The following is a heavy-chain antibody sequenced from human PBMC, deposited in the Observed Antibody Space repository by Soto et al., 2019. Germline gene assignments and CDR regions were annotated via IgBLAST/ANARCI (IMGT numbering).Heavy chain of an antibody. CDR1: GFTFSTFD. Sequence: GGSLRLSCAASGFTFSTFDMTWVRQAPGKGLEWVSLIRGVAGSTHYPDSVKGRFTISKDTSNNVLYLEMNSLGADDTAVYFCVKGAWLDYWGQGNRVTVAS. CDR2: IRGVAGST. J-gene: IGHJ4*02. CDR3: VKGAWLDY. V-gene: IGHV3-23*01.